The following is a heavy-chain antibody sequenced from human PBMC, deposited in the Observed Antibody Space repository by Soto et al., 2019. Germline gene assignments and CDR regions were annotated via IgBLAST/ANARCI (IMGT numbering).Heavy chain of an antibody. CDR2: IYDSGST. Sequence: QVQLQESGPGLVKPSQTLSLTCNVSGGSIGSGDYYWNWIRQHPGKGLEWIGYIYDSGSTFYNPSLKGRVTISVDTSKNQLSLSLSSVTAADTAVYYCVSRSDSGYYYGRSSVDFWGQGTLVTVSS. CDR3: VSRSDSGYYYGRSSVDF. V-gene: IGHV4-31*03. D-gene: IGHD5-12*01. CDR1: GGSIGSGDYY. J-gene: IGHJ4*02.